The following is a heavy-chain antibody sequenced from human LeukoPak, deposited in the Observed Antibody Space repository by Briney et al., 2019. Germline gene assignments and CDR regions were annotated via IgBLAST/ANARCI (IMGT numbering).Heavy chain of an antibody. D-gene: IGHD5-24*01. Sequence: SETLSLTCTVSGGSITAYYWNWIRQPPGKGLEWVGRIYYSGSTDFNPSLRSRVTMSVDTSKNQFSLNLRSVTAADTAVYYCARVPAQFYFDYWGQGTLVTVSS. J-gene: IGHJ4*02. CDR3: ARVPAQFYFDY. CDR2: IYYSGST. V-gene: IGHV4-59*01. CDR1: GGSITAYY.